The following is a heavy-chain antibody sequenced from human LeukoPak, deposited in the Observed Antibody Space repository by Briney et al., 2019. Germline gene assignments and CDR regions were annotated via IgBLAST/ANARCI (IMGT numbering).Heavy chain of an antibody. D-gene: IGHD3-22*01. J-gene: IGHJ4*02. CDR2: ISSRGGST. CDR3: ARESNSGYYLSY. V-gene: IGHV3-23*01. Sequence: QPGGSLRLSCAASGFTFSTYDMSWVRQAPGKGLEWVSGISSRGGSTYYADSVKGRFTISRDNSKNTLFLQMNSLRAEDTAVYYCARESNSGYYLSYWGQGTLVTVSS. CDR1: GFTFSTYD.